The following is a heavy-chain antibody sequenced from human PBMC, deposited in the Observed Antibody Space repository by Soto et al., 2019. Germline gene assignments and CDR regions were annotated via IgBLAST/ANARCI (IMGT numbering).Heavy chain of an antibody. J-gene: IGHJ4*02. CDR3: ARVDIAVVPSTTFDY. Sequence: QLQLQESGPGLVKPSETLALTCTVSGGSISSISYYWGWIRQPPGKGLEWIGSIKYSGHTFYNPSLKSLVAMSVDTSKNQFSLRLSSVTAAETAVYYCARVDIAVVPSTTFDYWGQGTLVTVSS. CDR2: IKYSGHT. V-gene: IGHV4-39*01. D-gene: IGHD2-2*01. CDR1: GGSISSISYY.